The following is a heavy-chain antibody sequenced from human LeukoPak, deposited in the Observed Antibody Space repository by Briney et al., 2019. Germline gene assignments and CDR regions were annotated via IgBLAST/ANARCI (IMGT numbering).Heavy chain of an antibody. D-gene: IGHD6-13*01. Sequence: GGSLRLSCAASRFTISSYDMHWVGQARGKGLEWVSAIGTAGDPYYPGSVKGRFTISRENAKNSLYLQMNSLRAGDTAVYYCARSLGQQLVPSRLASSYWYFDLWGRGSLVTVSS. CDR3: ARSLGQQLVPSRLASSYWYFDL. J-gene: IGHJ2*01. CDR2: IGTAGDP. V-gene: IGHV3-13*05. CDR1: RFTISSYD.